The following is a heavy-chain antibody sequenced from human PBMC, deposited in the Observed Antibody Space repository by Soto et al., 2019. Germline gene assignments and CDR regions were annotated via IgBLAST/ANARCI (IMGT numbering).Heavy chain of an antibody. V-gene: IGHV1-18*01. CDR1: GYTFTTSG. CDR2: ISTYNGDT. Sequence: GPEVKKPWASVKVSCEASGYTFTTSGISWVRQAPGQGLEWMGWISTYNGDTNSAQKIQGRVTRTADTSTGTAYMELMSLKSDDTAVYYCARQGSWPYYYYGLDVWGPGTTVTVSS. CDR3: ARQGSWPYYYYGLDV. D-gene: IGHD1-26*01. J-gene: IGHJ6*02.